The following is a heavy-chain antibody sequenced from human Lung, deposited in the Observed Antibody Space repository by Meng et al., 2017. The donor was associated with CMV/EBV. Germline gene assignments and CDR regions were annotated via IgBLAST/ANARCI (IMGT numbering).Heavy chain of an antibody. CDR1: DYSISSCFY. Sequence: LXCTVSDYSISSCFYWGCVRQPPGKGLEWIGSIHHTGSSYYNPSLKSRVTLSVDTSKNQFSLKVTSVTAADTAVYYCARGIFGVVDYWGQGTLVTGSS. CDR2: IHHTGSS. J-gene: IGHJ4*02. CDR3: ARGIFGVVDY. D-gene: IGHD3-3*01. V-gene: IGHV4-38-2*02.